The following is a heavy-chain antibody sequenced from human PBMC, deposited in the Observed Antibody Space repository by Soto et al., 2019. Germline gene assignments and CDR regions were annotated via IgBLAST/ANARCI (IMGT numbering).Heavy chain of an antibody. CDR1: GAPISSSNYY. V-gene: IGHV4-39*01. CDR2: MYYSGRT. D-gene: IGHD4-17*01. CDR3: ARHGNTVTTGYYYGMDV. J-gene: IGHJ6*02. Sequence: PSETLSLTCTVSGAPISSSNYYWGWIRQPPGRGLEWIGTMYYSGRTYYNPSLKSRVTTSVDTSKNQFSLKLSAVTATDTAVYYCARHGNTVTTGYYYGMDVWGQGTTVTV.